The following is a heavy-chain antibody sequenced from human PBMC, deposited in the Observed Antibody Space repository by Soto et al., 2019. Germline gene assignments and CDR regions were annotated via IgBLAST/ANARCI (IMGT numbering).Heavy chain of an antibody. Sequence: GGSLRLSCAASGFTFSSYGIHWVRQAPGKGLEWVALISYDGSNKYYADSVKGRFTISRDNSKNTLYLQMNSLRAEDTAMYYCAKDAPYYYDSSGYYGPFDYWGQGTLVTISS. CDR2: ISYDGSNK. V-gene: IGHV3-30*18. J-gene: IGHJ4*02. CDR1: GFTFSSYG. D-gene: IGHD3-22*01. CDR3: AKDAPYYYDSSGYYGPFDY.